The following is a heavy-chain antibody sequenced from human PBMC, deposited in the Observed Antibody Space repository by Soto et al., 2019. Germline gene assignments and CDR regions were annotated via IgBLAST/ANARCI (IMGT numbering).Heavy chain of an antibody. V-gene: IGHV3-64*01. J-gene: IGHJ4*02. CDR1: GFTFSSYA. CDR3: ARRGYSGYEIDY. D-gene: IGHD5-12*01. CDR2: ISSNGGST. Sequence: EVQLVESGGGLVQPGGSLRLSCAASGFTFSSYAMHWVRQAPGKGLEYVSDISSNGGSTYYANSVKGRFTISRDNSKNPLYLQMDSLRAEDMAVYYCARRGYSGYEIDYWGQGTLVTVSS.